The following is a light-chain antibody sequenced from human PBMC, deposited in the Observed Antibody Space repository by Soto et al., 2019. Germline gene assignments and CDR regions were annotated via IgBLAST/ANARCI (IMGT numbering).Light chain of an antibody. Sequence: EILLAQSPATLSFSPGERATLSCRASPSVTNYLAWYQQKPAQAPRLLIYRASNRATGIPDRFSGSGSGTDFTLTISRLEPEDFAVYYCQQYGSSGTFGQGTKVDIK. CDR2: RAS. J-gene: IGKJ1*01. V-gene: IGKV3-20*01. CDR3: QQYGSSGT. CDR1: PSVTNY.